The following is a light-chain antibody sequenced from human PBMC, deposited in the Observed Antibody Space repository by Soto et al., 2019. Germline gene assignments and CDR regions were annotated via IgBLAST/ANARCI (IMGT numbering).Light chain of an antibody. V-gene: IGKV1-5*01. Sequence: DIQMTQSPSTLSASVGDRVTITCRASQSISSWLAGYQQKPGKAPKLLIYDASSLKSGVPSRFSGSGSGTEFTLTISGLQPDDFATYYCQQYNTYPLTFGGGTKVDIK. J-gene: IGKJ4*01. CDR1: QSISSW. CDR2: DAS. CDR3: QQYNTYPLT.